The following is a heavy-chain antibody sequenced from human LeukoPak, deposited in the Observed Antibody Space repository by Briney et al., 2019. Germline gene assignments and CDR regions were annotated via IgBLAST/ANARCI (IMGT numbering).Heavy chain of an antibody. CDR3: ARYSSSWYYFDY. D-gene: IGHD6-13*01. CDR2: IYYSGNT. V-gene: IGHV4-39*07. Sequence: SETLSLTCTVSGGSISGSSYYWAWIRQPPGKGLEWIGSIYYSGNTYYNPSLKSRVTISVDASKNQFSLELSSVTAADTAVYYCARYSSSWYYFDYWGQGTLVTVSS. CDR1: GGSISGSSYY. J-gene: IGHJ4*02.